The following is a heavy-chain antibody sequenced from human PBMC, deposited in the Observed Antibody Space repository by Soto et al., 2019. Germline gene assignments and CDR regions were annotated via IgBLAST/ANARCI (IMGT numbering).Heavy chain of an antibody. V-gene: IGHV4-31*11. CDR1: GGSISGGGYY. Sequence: SETLSLTCAVSGGSISGGGYYWSWIRQHPGKGLEWIGYIYYSGSTYYNPSLKSRVTISVDTSKNQFSLKLSSVTAADTAVYYCARRPRYSSSWLLYDGMDVWSQGTTVTVSS. CDR2: IYYSGST. D-gene: IGHD6-13*01. J-gene: IGHJ6*02. CDR3: ARRPRYSSSWLLYDGMDV.